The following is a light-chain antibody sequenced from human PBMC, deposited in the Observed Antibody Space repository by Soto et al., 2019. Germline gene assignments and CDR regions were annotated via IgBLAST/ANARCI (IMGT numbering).Light chain of an antibody. CDR2: EAS. Sequence: EIVLTQSPATLSLSPGERATLSCRASQGVSSYLAWYQQKPGQAPSLLIYEASSRATGIPARFSGSGSGTDFTLTISSLEPEDFAVYYCLQRGNWPWTFGQGTKVDI. J-gene: IGKJ1*01. V-gene: IGKV3-11*01. CDR1: QGVSSY. CDR3: LQRGNWPWT.